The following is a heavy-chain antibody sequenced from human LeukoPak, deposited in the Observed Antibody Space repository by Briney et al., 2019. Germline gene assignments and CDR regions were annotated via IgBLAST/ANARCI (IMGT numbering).Heavy chain of an antibody. J-gene: IGHJ4*02. Sequence: ASVKVSCKASGYTFTTYALNWVRQATGQGLEWMGWMNPNSGNTGYAQKFQGSVTMTGNISITTAYMELSNLTSEDTAVYYCARRIRGAPTDYWGQGTLVTVSS. CDR1: GYTFTTYA. D-gene: IGHD3-10*01. V-gene: IGHV1-8*01. CDR2: MNPNSGNT. CDR3: ARRIRGAPTDY.